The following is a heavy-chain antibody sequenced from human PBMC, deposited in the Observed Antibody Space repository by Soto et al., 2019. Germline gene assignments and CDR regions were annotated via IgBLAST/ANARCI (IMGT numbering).Heavy chain of an antibody. V-gene: IGHV1-2*02. CDR2: INPNTGGT. Sequence: ASVNVSCKASGYTFTGYYMHWVRQAPGQGLEWMGWINPNTGGTNYAQKFQGRVTMTRDTSISTAYMELSRLRSDDTAVYYCARTYSSGWTDYSGQGTVVTLSS. D-gene: IGHD6-19*01. J-gene: IGHJ4*02. CDR3: ARTYSSGWTDY. CDR1: GYTFTGYY.